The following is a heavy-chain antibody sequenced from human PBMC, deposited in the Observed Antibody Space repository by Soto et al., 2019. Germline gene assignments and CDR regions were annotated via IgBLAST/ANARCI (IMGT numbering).Heavy chain of an antibody. CDR2: INAGNGNT. Sequence: QVQLVQSGAEVKKPGASVKVSCKASGYTFTSYAMHWVRQAPGQRLEWMGWINAGNGNTKYSQKFQGRVTITRDTSASTAYMELSSLRSGDTAVYYCARDLPSYYYDSSGYYFDYWGQGTLVTVSS. J-gene: IGHJ4*02. CDR1: GYTFTSYA. V-gene: IGHV1-3*01. D-gene: IGHD3-22*01. CDR3: ARDLPSYYYDSSGYYFDY.